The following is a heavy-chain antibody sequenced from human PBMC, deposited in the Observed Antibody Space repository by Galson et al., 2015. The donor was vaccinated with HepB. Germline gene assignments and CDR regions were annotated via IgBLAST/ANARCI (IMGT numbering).Heavy chain of an antibody. CDR1: SSYG. CDR3: ARDWAGDCSSTSCYDYYYYYGMDV. V-gene: IGHV3-33*01. J-gene: IGHJ6*02. D-gene: IGHD2-2*01. CDR2: IWYDGSNK. Sequence: SSYGMHWVRQAPGKGLEWVAVIWYDGSNKYYADSVKGRFTISRDNSKNTLYLQMNSLRAEDTAVYYCARDWAGDCSSTSCYDYYYYYGMDVWGQGTTVTVSS.